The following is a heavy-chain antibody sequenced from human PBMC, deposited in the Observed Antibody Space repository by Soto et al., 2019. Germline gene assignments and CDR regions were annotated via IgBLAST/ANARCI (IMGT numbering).Heavy chain of an antibody. D-gene: IGHD3-10*01. CDR2: INWNGGST. V-gene: IGHV3-20*04. J-gene: IGHJ6*02. CDR1: GFTFHDYG. CDR3: ARANYYGSGSYGYYYYYGMDV. Sequence: DVQLVESGGGVVRPGGSLRLSCAASGFTFHDYGMNWVRQAPGKGLEWVSGINWNGGSTGYADSVKGRFTISRDNAKNSLYLQMKSLGAEDTALYYCARANYYGSGSYGYYYYYGMDVWGQGTTVTVSS.